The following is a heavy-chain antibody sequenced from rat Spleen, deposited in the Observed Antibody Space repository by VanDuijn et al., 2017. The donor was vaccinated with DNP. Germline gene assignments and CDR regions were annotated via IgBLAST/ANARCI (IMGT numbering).Heavy chain of an antibody. Sequence: EVQLVESGGGLVQPGRSLKLSCEASGFTFSGHNMAWVRQAPKKGLEWVATISHDGADTYYRDSVKGRFTISRDNTKNTLYLQMDSLRSEDTATYFCATSDSYGFASWGQGTLVTVSS. CDR2: ISHDGADT. J-gene: IGHJ3*01. V-gene: IGHV5-7*01. CDR1: GFTFSGHN. D-gene: IGHD1-2*01. CDR3: ATSDSYGFAS.